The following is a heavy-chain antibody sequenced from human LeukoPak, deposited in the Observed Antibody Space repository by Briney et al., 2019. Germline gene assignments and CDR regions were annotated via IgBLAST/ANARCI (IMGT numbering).Heavy chain of an antibody. CDR1: GGSISSSY. CDR2: IYYSGST. Sequence: SETLSLTCTVSGGSISSSYWSWIRQPPGKGLEWIGYIYYSGSTNYNPSLKSRVTISVDTSKNQFSLKLSSVTAADTAVYYCARTSGIEADFDYWGQGTLVTVSS. CDR3: ARTSGIEADFDY. J-gene: IGHJ4*02. V-gene: IGHV4-59*01. D-gene: IGHD1-14*01.